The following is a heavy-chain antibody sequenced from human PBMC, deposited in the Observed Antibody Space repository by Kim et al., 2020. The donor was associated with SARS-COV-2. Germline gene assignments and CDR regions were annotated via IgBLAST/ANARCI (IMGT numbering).Heavy chain of an antibody. CDR1: GFTFGDYA. J-gene: IGHJ5*01. CDR2: ISWNSGRI. V-gene: IGHV3-9*01. Sequence: GGSLRLSCTASGFTFGDYAMHWVRQAPGRGLEWVSGISWNSGRIVYADSVKGRFTISRDNVKNSLYLQMNSLRAEDTAFYYCAKDIISYSNYWNWFDTWGHGNLVTVSP. D-gene: IGHD4-4*01. CDR3: AKDIISYSNYWNWFDT.